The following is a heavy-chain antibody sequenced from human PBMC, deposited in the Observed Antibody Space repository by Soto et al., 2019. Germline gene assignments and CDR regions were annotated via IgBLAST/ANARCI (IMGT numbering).Heavy chain of an antibody. D-gene: IGHD2-15*01. V-gene: IGHV1-18*01. CDR3: AREGDCSGGKCYHYYGMDV. J-gene: IGHJ6*02. Sequence: QAPGQGLEWMGWISTYNGNTNYAQNLQGRVTMTTDTSASTAYMELRSLRSDDTAVYHCAREGDCSGGKCYHYYGMDVWGQGTTVTVS. CDR2: ISTYNGNT.